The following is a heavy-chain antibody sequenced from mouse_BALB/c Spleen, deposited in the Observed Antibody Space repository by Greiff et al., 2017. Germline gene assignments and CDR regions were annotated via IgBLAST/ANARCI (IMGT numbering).Heavy chain of an antibody. D-gene: IGHD4-1*01. CDR3: ARHWEGYFDY. V-gene: IGHV5-12-1*01. J-gene: IGHJ2*01. CDR2: ISSGGGST. CDR1: GFAFSSYD. Sequence: EVNVVESGGGLVKPGGSLKLSCAASGFAFSSYDMSWVRQTPEKRLEWVAYISSGGGSTYYPDTVKGRFTISRDNAKNTLYLQMSSLKSEDTAMYYCARHWEGYFDYWGQGTTLTVSS.